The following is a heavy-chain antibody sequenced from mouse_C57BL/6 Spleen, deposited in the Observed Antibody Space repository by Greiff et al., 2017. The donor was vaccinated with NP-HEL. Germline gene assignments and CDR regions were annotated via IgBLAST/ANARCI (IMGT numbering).Heavy chain of an antibody. CDR2: ISDGGSYT. J-gene: IGHJ2*01. CDR3: ARGGGSSYLHYFGY. V-gene: IGHV5-4*03. CDR1: GFTFSSYA. Sequence: EVKLMESGGGLVKPEGSLKLSCAASGFTFSSYAMSWVRQTPEKRLEWVATISDGGSYTYYPDNVKGRVTITRDNAKNNLYLQMSHLKSEDTAMYYCARGGGSSYLHYFGYWGQGTTLTVSS. D-gene: IGHD1-1*01.